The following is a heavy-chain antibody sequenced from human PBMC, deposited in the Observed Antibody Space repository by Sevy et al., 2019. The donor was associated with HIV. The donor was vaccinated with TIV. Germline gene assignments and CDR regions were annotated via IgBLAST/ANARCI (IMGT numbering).Heavy chain of an antibody. CDR3: ARAPSGSQGPGQYFQH. CDR2: ISTYNT. CDR1: GYTFTSYG. J-gene: IGHJ1*01. V-gene: IGHV1-18*01. Sequence: ASVKVSCKASGYTFTSYGITWVRQAPGQGLAWMGRISTYNTNYAEKHQGRVTMTKDTSRRTVYMELRSLRSDDTAVYYCARAPSGSQGPGQYFQHWGQGTLVTVSS. D-gene: IGHD1-26*01.